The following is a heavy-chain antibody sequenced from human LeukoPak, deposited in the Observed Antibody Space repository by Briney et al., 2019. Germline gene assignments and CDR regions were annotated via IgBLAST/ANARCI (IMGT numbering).Heavy chain of an antibody. CDR3: ARVWGSGWPLYYYYYGMDV. V-gene: IGHV1-18*01. J-gene: IGHJ6*02. CDR1: GYTFTSYG. D-gene: IGHD6-19*01. CDR2: ISAYNDNT. Sequence: ASVKVSCKASGYTFTSYGISWVRQAPGQGLEWMGWISAYNDNTNYAQKLQGRVTMTTDTSTSTAYVELRSLRSDDTAVYYCARVWGSGWPLYYYYYGMDVWGQGTTVTVSS.